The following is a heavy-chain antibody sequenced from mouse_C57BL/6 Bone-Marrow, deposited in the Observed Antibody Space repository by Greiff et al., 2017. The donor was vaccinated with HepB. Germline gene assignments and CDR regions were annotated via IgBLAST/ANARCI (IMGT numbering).Heavy chain of an antibody. Sequence: EVQGVESGGGLVKPGGSLKLSCAASGFTFSSYAMSWVRQTPEKRLAWVATISDGGSYIYYPDNVKGRFTISRDHAKNNLYLQMSHLKSKDTAMYDFARERGYYYGSSYYYFDYWGQGTTLTGSS. CDR1: GFTFSSYA. CDR2: ISDGGSYI. V-gene: IGHV5-4*01. CDR3: ARERGYYYGSSYYYFDY. J-gene: IGHJ2*01. D-gene: IGHD1-1*01.